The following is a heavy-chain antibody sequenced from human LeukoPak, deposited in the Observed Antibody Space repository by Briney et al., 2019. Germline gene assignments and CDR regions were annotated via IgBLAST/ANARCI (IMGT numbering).Heavy chain of an antibody. D-gene: IGHD4-17*01. CDR2: IDSGATTI. J-gene: IGHJ4*02. V-gene: IGHV3-11*04. Sequence: GGSLRLSCAASGFTVSDYYMSWIRQAPGKGLEWVSYIDSGATTIYYADSVKGRFTISRDTAKNSLYLQMNSLRAEDTAMYFCARANWVRHYGDYLDYWGQGTLVTVSS. CDR3: ARANWVRHYGDYLDY. CDR1: GFTVSDYY.